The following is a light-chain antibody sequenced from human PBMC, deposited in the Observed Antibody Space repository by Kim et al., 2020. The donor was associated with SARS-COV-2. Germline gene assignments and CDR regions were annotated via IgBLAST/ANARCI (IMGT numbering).Light chain of an antibody. J-gene: IGLJ3*02. V-gene: IGLV6-57*01. CDR2: ENN. CDR1: TGSIVGDY. Sequence: GKTVNISCTRSTGSIVGDYVQWYQQRPGSSPTSVIYENNQRASGVPDRFSGSIDSSSNSASLTISGLKTEDEADYYCQSYDSDNWVFGGGTQLTVL. CDR3: QSYDSDNWV.